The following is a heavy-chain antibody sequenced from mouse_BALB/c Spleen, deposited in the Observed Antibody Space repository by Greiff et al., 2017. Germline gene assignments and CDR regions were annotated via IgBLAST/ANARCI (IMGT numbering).Heavy chain of an antibody. CDR1: GFTFSSYT. V-gene: IGHV5-12-2*01. Sequence: EVMLVESGGGLVQPGGSLKLSCAASGFTFSSYTMSWVRQTPEKRLEWVAYISNGGGSTYYPDTVKGRFTISRDNAKNTLYLQMSSLKSEDTAMYYCARHHYGYDGFDYWGQGTTLTVSS. J-gene: IGHJ2*01. D-gene: IGHD2-2*01. CDR2: ISNGGGST. CDR3: ARHHYGYDGFDY.